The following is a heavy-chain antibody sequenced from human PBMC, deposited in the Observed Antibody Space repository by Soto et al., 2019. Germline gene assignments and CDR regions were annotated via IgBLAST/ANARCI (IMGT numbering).Heavy chain of an antibody. J-gene: IGHJ4*02. CDR1: GGSISDYY. CDR3: ARGRHGLDF. CDR2: IYYTGST. Sequence: QVQLQESAPGLVKPSETLSLTCTVSGGSISDYYWSWVRQPPGKGLQWIGYIYYTGSTNYNPSLKTRVTISLATSENQFSLKLSSVTAADTAVYYCARGRHGLDFWGQGTLLTVSS. V-gene: IGHV4-59*01. D-gene: IGHD6-19*01.